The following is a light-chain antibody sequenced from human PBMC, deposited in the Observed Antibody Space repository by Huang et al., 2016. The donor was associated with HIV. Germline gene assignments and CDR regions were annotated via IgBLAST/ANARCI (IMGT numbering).Light chain of an antibody. Sequence: DIQMTQSPSSLSASIGNRVTITCRASQSVTRFLNWYKQKPGKAPKLLIYTASDLQSGVPSRFSGSGSGTDFTLTINSLQPDDFATYYCQQSYSVPYTFGQGTKLEIK. CDR2: TAS. V-gene: IGKV1-39*01. CDR1: QSVTRF. CDR3: QQSYSVPYT. J-gene: IGKJ2*01.